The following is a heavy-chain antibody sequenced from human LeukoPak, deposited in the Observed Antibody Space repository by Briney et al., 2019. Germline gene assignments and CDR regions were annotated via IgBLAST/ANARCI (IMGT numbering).Heavy chain of an antibody. Sequence: GGSLRLSCATSGFTFSRYAMHWVRQAPGKGLEWVALISYDANIGSNKYYADSVRGRFTISRDNSKNTLYLQMNSLRAEDTAVYYCARDGGYDFWSGYYQDYWGQGTLVTVSS. V-gene: IGHV3-30-3*01. D-gene: IGHD3-3*01. J-gene: IGHJ4*02. CDR3: ARDGGYDFWSGYYQDY. CDR2: ISYDANIGSNK. CDR1: GFTFSRYA.